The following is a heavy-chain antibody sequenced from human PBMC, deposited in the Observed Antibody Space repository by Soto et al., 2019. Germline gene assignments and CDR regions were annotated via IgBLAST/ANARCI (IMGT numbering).Heavy chain of an antibody. CDR1: GFTFSSYE. CDR3: ARDQGYCSSTSCQDAFDI. Sequence: RGSLRLSCAASGFTFSSYEMNWVRQAPGKGLEWVSYISSSGSTIYYADSVKGRFTISRDNAKNSLYLQMNSLRAEDTAVYYCARDQGYCSSTSCQDAFDIWGQGTMVTVSS. J-gene: IGHJ3*02. V-gene: IGHV3-48*03. CDR2: ISSSGSTI. D-gene: IGHD2-2*01.